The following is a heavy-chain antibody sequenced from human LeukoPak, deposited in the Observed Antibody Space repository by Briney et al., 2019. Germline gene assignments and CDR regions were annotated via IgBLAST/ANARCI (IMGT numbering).Heavy chain of an antibody. CDR2: VYHSGST. V-gene: IGHV4-30-2*01. CDR1: GGSISSGGSS. Sequence: SETLSLTCAVSGGSISSGGSSWSWIRQPPGKGLEWIGYVYHSGSTYYNPSLKSRVTISVDRSKNQFSLKLSSVTAADTAVYYCAKGVDWFDPWGQGTLVTVSS. CDR3: AKGVDWFDP. J-gene: IGHJ5*02. D-gene: IGHD2-15*01.